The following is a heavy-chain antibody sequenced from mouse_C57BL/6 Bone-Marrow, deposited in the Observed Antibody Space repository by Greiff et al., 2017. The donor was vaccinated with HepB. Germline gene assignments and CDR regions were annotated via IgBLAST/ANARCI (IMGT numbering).Heavy chain of an antibody. V-gene: IGHV5-17*02. CDR2: ISSGSSAI. Sequence: EVQVVESGGGLVQPGGSRKLSCAASGFTFSSFGIHWVRQAPEKGLEWVAYISSGSSAIYYADTVKGRFTISRDNPKHTLFLQMTSLRSEDTAMYYCARQDPFYYAMDYWGQGTSVTVSS. CDR1: GFTFSSFG. J-gene: IGHJ4*01. CDR3: ARQDPFYYAMDY.